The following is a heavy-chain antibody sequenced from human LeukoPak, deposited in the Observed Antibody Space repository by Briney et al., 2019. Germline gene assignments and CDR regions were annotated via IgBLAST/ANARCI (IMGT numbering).Heavy chain of an antibody. CDR2: ISAYNGNT. V-gene: IGHV1-18*01. Sequence: ASVKVSCKASGYTFTSYGIRWVRQAPGQGLESMGWISAYNGNTNYAQKLQGRVTMTTDTSTSTAYMELRSLRSDDTAVYYCARRSPYSSSGRWGDYYYGMDVWGQGTTVTVSS. D-gene: IGHD6-19*01. CDR3: ARRSPYSSSGRWGDYYYGMDV. J-gene: IGHJ6*02. CDR1: GYTFTSYG.